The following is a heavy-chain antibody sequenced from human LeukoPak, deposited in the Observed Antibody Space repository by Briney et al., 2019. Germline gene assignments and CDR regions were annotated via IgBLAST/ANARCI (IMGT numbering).Heavy chain of an antibody. CDR1: GFTFSSYS. V-gene: IGHV3-21*01. J-gene: IGHJ4*02. D-gene: IGHD3-22*01. CDR3: ARDTIPYYYDSRGSSY. Sequence: PGGSLRLPCAASGFTFSSYSMNWVRQAPGKGLEWISSISSSSSYIYYADSVKGRFTISRDNAKNSLYLQMNSLRAEDTAVYYCARDTIPYYYDSRGSSYWGQGTLVTVSS. CDR2: ISSSSSYI.